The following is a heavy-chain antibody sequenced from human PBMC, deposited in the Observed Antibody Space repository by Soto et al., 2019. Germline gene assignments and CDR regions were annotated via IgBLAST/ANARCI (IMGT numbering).Heavy chain of an antibody. Sequence: QVQLQESGPGLVKPSETLSLTCTVSGGSISSYSWSWIRQPPGKGLEWIGYIYYSGSTNYNPSFKSRVTISADTSKNQFSLKLSSVTAADTAVYYCASAASYDSSGYNQWSAFDIWGQGTMVTDSS. D-gene: IGHD3-22*01. CDR1: GGSISSYS. CDR3: ASAASYDSSGYNQWSAFDI. V-gene: IGHV4-59*01. J-gene: IGHJ3*02. CDR2: IYYSGST.